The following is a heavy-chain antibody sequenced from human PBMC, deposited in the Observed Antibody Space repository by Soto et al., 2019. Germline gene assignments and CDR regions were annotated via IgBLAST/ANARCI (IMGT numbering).Heavy chain of an antibody. Sequence: PGGSLRLSCTASEFTFGDYAMSWFRQAPGKGLEWVGFIRSKAYGGTTEYAASVKGRFTISRDDSKSIAYLQMNSLKTEDTAVYYCTRDMSGYSYGYNYYDYGMHVWGQGTTVTVSS. CDR3: TRDMSGYSYGYNYYDYGMHV. D-gene: IGHD5-18*01. CDR2: IRSKAYGGTT. V-gene: IGHV3-49*03. J-gene: IGHJ6*02. CDR1: EFTFGDYA.